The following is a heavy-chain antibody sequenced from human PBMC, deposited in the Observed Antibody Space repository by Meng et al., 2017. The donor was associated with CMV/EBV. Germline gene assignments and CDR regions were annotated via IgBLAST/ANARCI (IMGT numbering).Heavy chain of an antibody. CDR3: ARDLGAAADPNWFDP. D-gene: IGHD6-13*01. CDR2: IYTSGST. CDR1: GGSIRSSY. V-gene: IGHV4-4*07. Sequence: SGGSIRSSYWRWIRQPAGKGLEWIGRIYTSGSTNYNPSLKSRVTMSVDTSKNQFSLKLSSVTAADTAVYYCARDLGAAADPNWFDPWGQGTLVTVSS. J-gene: IGHJ5*02.